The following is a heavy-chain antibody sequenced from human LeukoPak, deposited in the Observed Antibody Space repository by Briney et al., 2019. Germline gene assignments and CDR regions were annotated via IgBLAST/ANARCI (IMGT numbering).Heavy chain of an antibody. CDR3: ARGVPGSSPDY. J-gene: IGHJ4*02. V-gene: IGHV1-8*02. D-gene: IGHD6-6*01. CDR1: GGTFISYA. CDR2: MNPNSGNT. Sequence: ASVKVSCKASGGTFISYAISWVRQATGQGLEWMGWMNPNSGNTGYAQKFQGRVTMTRNTSISTAYMELSSLRSEDTAVYYCARGVPGSSPDYWGQGTLVTVSS.